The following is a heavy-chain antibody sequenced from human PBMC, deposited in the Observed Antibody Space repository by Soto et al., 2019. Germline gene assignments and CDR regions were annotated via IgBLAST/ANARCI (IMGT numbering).Heavy chain of an antibody. CDR1: GXTFSNYS. CDR2: ITGSAGGT. V-gene: IGHV3-23*01. Sequence: GSLRLSCAASGXTFSNYSMSWVRQAPGKGLEWVSTITGSAGGTYYADSMKGRFTISRDNSKSTLYMQMYSLRVEDTAVYYCARESEHWGQGTLVTVSS. CDR3: ARESEH. D-gene: IGHD1-1*01. J-gene: IGHJ4*02.